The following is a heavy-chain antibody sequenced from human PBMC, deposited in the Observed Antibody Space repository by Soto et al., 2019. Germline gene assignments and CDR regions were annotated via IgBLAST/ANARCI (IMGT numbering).Heavy chain of an antibody. CDR1: GYTFTSYG. CDR3: ARDPVYHPRSRTKTYFDY. V-gene: IGHV1-18*01. Sequence: GASVKVSCKASGYTFTSYGISWVRQAPGQGLEWMGWISAYNGNTNYAQKLQGRVTMTTDTSTSTAYMELRSLRSDDTAVYYCARDPVYHPRSRTKTYFDYWGQGTLVTVSS. D-gene: IGHD2-8*01. J-gene: IGHJ4*02. CDR2: ISAYNGNT.